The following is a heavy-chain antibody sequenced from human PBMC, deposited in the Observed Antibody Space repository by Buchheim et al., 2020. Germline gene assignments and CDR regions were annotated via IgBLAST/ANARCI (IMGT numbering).Heavy chain of an antibody. J-gene: IGHJ4*02. CDR1: GFPFSSHE. CDR3: ARGPLLNY. V-gene: IGHV3-48*03. Sequence: EVHLVESGGGLVQPGGSLRLSCTASGFPFSSHEMNWVRQAPGKGLEWVSYIGSSGYSISYADSAKGRFTISRDNARHSTSLPVNSLRAEDTAVYYCARGPLLNYWGQGTL. D-gene: IGHD1-14*01. CDR2: IGSSGYSI.